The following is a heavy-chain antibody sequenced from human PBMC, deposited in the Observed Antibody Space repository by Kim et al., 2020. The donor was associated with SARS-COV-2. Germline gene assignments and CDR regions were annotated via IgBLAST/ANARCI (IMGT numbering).Heavy chain of an antibody. CDR2: IYHSGST. CDR1: GYSISSGYY. V-gene: IGHV4-38-2*02. D-gene: IGHD3-22*01. J-gene: IGHJ4*01. CDR3: TSKYYYDSSGYYYADW. Sequence: SETLSLTCTVSGYSISSGYYWGWIRQPPGKGLEWIGSIYHSGSTYYNPSLKSRVTISIDTSKNQFSLRLNSVTAADTAVYYCTSKYYYDSSGYYYADWWGYGTLVTGSS.